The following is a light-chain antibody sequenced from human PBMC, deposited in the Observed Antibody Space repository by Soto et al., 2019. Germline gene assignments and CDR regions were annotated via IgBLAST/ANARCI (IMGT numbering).Light chain of an antibody. CDR1: QDISTW. CDR3: QHYGGMWT. Sequence: DIQLTQSPSTLSASVGGRVTITCRASQDISTWLAWYQQKPGKAPKLLIYDASTLQSGVPSRFRGSGSGTDFTLTISSLQPDDFATYWCQHYGGMWTFAQGTKVEIK. V-gene: IGKV1-5*01. CDR2: DAS. J-gene: IGKJ1*01.